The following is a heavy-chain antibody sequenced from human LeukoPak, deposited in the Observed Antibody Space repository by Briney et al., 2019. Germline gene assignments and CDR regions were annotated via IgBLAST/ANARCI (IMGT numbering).Heavy chain of an antibody. CDR3: ARGRRYYDSSGYTYHYYYYGMDV. D-gene: IGHD3-22*01. CDR1: GGSCSSSNW. CDR2: IDHSGRT. V-gene: IGHV4-4*02. J-gene: IGHJ6*02. Sequence: SETLSLTCAVSGGSCSSSNWWNWVRQPPGKGLEWIGEIDHSGRTNYNPSLKSRVTISVDKSKNQISLKLSSVTAADTAVYYCARGRRYYDSSGYTYHYYYYGMDVWGQGTTVTVSS.